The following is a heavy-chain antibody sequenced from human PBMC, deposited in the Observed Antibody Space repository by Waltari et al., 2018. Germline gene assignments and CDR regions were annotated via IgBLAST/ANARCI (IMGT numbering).Heavy chain of an antibody. CDR2: VGGRGVST. CDR3: VRDISIIAGSRSDNWFDP. V-gene: IGHV3-23*01. D-gene: IGHD3-3*02. J-gene: IGHJ5*02. Sequence: EVQLLESGGGLVEPGGSLRLSCAASGFTFRSHTMSWVRQAPGKGLEGVSGVGGRGVSTLYADSVKGRFTISRDNSKNTLYLEMNSLRAEDTALYFCVRDISIIAGSRSDNWFDPWGQGTLVTVSS. CDR1: GFTFRSHT.